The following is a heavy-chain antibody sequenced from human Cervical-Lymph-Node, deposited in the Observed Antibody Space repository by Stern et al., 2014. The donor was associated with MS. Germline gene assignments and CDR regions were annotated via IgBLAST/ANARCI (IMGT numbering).Heavy chain of an antibody. CDR2: ISGYNDDT. V-gene: IGHV1-18*01. D-gene: IGHD6-19*01. CDR3: ARDPHIAVAGTGGEFDP. Sequence: QVQLVQSGAEVKKPGTSVKVSCKASGYTFRKYGISWVRQAPGQGLEWMGWISGYNDDTNYVEKFQGRVTMTTDTSTNTAYLELRSLTSDDTAVYYCARDPHIAVAGTGGEFDPWGQGTLVTVSS. J-gene: IGHJ5*02. CDR1: GYTFRKYG.